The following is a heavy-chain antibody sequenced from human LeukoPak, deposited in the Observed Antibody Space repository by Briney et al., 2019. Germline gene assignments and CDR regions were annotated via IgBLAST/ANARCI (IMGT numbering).Heavy chain of an antibody. Sequence: GESLKISCKGSGYSFTSYWIGWVRQMPGKGLEWMGIIYPGDSDTRYSPSFQGQVTISADKSISTAYLQWSSLKASDTAMYYCARLRGRDIEVVHWFDPWGQGTLVTVSS. D-gene: IGHD2-2*01. J-gene: IGHJ5*02. CDR3: ARLRGRDIEVVHWFDP. CDR2: IYPGDSDT. V-gene: IGHV5-51*01. CDR1: GYSFTSYW.